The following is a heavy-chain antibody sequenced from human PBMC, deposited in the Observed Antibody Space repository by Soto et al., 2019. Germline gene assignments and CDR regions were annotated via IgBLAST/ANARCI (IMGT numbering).Heavy chain of an antibody. CDR1: GFTFSSYG. Sequence: QVQLVESGGGVVQPGRSLRLSCAASGFTFSSYGMHWVRQAPGKGLEWVAVISYDGSNKYYADSVKGRFTISRDNSKNTRYLQMNSLRAEDTAVYYCAKDRAEWELCLTTWGQGTLVTVSS. J-gene: IGHJ5*02. CDR3: AKDRAEWELCLTT. V-gene: IGHV3-30*18. D-gene: IGHD1-26*01. CDR2: ISYDGSNK.